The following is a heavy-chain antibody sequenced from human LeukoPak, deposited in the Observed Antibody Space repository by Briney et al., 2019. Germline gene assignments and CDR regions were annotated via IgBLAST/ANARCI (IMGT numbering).Heavy chain of an antibody. J-gene: IGHJ4*02. CDR1: GFTFSSYA. V-gene: IGHV3-23*01. CDR2: ISGSGGST. D-gene: IGHD3-3*01. Sequence: GGSLRLSCAASGFTFSSYAMSWVRQAPGKGLEWVSAISGSGGSTYYADSVKGRFTISRDDSKNTLYLQMNSLRAEDTAVYYCAKTYDFWTLGKFDYWGQGTLVTVSS. CDR3: AKTYDFWTLGKFDY.